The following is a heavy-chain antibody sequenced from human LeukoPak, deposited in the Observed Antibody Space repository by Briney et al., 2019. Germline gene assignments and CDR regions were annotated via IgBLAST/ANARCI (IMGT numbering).Heavy chain of an antibody. Sequence: GGSLRLSCAASGFTFSSYGMHWVRQAPGKGLEWVAVISYDGSNKYYADSVKGRFTISRDNSKNTLYLQMNSLRAEDTAVYYCAKGVAWSEMVRGVIPYYFDYWGQGTLVTVSS. CDR3: AKGVAWSEMVRGVIPYYFDY. CDR1: GFTFSSYG. V-gene: IGHV3-30*18. D-gene: IGHD3-10*01. J-gene: IGHJ4*02. CDR2: ISYDGSNK.